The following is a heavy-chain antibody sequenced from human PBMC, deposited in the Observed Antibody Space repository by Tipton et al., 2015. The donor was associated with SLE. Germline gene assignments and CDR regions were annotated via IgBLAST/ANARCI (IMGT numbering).Heavy chain of an antibody. Sequence: TLSLTCTVSGGSISSSSYYWGWIRQPPGKGLGWIGSIFDTGYTAYNPSLEGRMSISVDTSNNEFSLKLSSVTAADAAVYFCARQDLGRAATLTFDIWGLGTLVTVSS. J-gene: IGHJ4*02. CDR1: GGSISSSSYY. D-gene: IGHD6-25*01. V-gene: IGHV4-39*01. CDR3: ARQDLGRAATLTFDI. CDR2: IFDTGYT.